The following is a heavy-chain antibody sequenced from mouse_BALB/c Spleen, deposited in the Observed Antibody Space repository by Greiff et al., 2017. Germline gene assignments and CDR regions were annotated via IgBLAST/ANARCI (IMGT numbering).Heavy chain of an antibody. J-gene: IGHJ2*01. D-gene: IGHD2-4*01. CDR1: GFTFSSFG. V-gene: IGHV5-17*02. CDR3: ARGGYDYEDLDY. CDR2: ISSGSSTI. Sequence: EVQRVESGGGLVQPGGSRKLSCAASGFTFSSFGMHWVRQAPEKGLEWVAYISSGSSTIYYADTVKGRFTISRDNPKNTLFLQMTSLRSEDTAMYYCARGGYDYEDLDYWGQGTTLTVSS.